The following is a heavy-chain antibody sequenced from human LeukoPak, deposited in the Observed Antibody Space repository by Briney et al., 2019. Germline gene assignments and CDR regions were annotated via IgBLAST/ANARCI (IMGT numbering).Heavy chain of an antibody. CDR3: ARGDRVGATTFSLGY. Sequence: PSETLSLTCTVSGGSISSYYWSWLRQPPGKGLEWIGYIYYSGSTNYNPSLTSRVTISVDTSKNQFSLKLTSVTAADTAVYYCARGDRVGATTFSLGYWGQGTLATVSS. CDR2: IYYSGST. CDR1: GGSISSYY. J-gene: IGHJ4*02. V-gene: IGHV4-59*01. D-gene: IGHD1-26*01.